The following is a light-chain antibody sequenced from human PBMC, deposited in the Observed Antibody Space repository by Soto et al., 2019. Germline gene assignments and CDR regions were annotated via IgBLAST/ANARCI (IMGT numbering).Light chain of an antibody. CDR1: SSNIGNNY. Sequence: LTQPPSASGTPGQRVTISCSGSSSNIGNNYVSWYQLLPGTAPKLLIYSHNQRPSGVPDRFSGSKSGTSASLAINGLRSEDEGDYYCAVWDDSLGGSYIFGSGTKVTVL. CDR3: AVWDDSLGGSYI. CDR2: SHN. J-gene: IGLJ1*01. V-gene: IGLV1-47*02.